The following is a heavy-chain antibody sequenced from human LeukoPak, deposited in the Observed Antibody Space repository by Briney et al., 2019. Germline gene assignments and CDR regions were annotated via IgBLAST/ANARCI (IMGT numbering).Heavy chain of an antibody. CDR2: INHSGST. J-gene: IGHJ6*03. Sequence: SETLSLTCAVYGGSFSGYYWGWIRQPPGKGLEWIGKINHSGSTNYNPSLKSRVTISVDTSKNQFSLKLSSVTAADTAVYYCARRGSPAAGPYYYYYYYMDVWGKGTTVTISS. CDR1: GGSFSGYY. CDR3: ARRGSPAAGPYYYYYYYMDV. V-gene: IGHV4-34*01. D-gene: IGHD6-25*01.